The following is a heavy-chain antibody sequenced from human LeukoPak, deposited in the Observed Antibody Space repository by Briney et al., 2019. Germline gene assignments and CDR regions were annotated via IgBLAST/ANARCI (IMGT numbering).Heavy chain of an antibody. CDR3: ARVSPQTDPIVGATSYFDY. V-gene: IGHV4-4*02. Sequence: ASGTLSLTCAVSGGSISSSDWWSWVRQPPGKGLEWIGEIYHSGSTNYNPSLKSRVTISVDKSKNQFSLKLSSVTAADTAVYYCARVSPQTDPIVGATSYFDYWGQGTLVTVSS. CDR2: IYHSGST. D-gene: IGHD1-26*01. J-gene: IGHJ4*02. CDR1: GGSISSSDW.